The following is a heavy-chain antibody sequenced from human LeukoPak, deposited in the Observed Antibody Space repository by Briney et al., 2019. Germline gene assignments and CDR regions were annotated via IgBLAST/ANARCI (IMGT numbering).Heavy chain of an antibody. CDR3: ARILGYCSGGSCYDDAFDI. CDR2: IYTSGST. Sequence: SETLSLTCTVSGGSISSHYWSWIRQPPGKGLEWIGRIYTSGSTNYNPSLKSRVTMSVDTSKNQFSLKLSSVTAADTAVYYCARILGYCSGGSCYDDAFDIWGQGAMVTVSS. D-gene: IGHD2-15*01. V-gene: IGHV4-4*07. J-gene: IGHJ3*02. CDR1: GGSISSHY.